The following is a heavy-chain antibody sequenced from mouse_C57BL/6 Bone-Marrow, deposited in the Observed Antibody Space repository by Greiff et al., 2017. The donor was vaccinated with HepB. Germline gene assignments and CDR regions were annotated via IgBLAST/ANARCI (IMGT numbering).Heavy chain of an antibody. V-gene: IGHV5-16*01. CDR2: INYDGSST. CDR3: ARVYGSSYVWYFDV. D-gene: IGHD1-1*01. CDR1: GFTFSDYY. J-gene: IGHJ1*03. Sequence: EVQLVESEGGLVQPGSSMKLSCTASGFTFSDYYMAWVRQVPEKGLEWVANINYDGSSTYYLDSLKSRFIISRDNAKNILYLQMSSLKSEDTATYYCARVYGSSYVWYFDVWGTGTTVTVSS.